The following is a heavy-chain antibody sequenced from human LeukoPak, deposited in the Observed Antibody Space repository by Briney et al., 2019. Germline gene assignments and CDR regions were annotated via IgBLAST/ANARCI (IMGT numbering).Heavy chain of an antibody. V-gene: IGHV4-34*01. CDR3: AREVRVLDWFDP. J-gene: IGHJ5*02. CDR1: GGSFSGYY. CDR2: INHSGST. D-gene: IGHD2-21*01. Sequence: SETPSLTCAVYGGSFSGYYWSWIRQPPGKGLEWIEEINHSGSTNYNPSLKSRVTISVDTSKNQFSLKLSSVTAADTAVYYRAREVRVLDWFDPWGQGTLVTVSS.